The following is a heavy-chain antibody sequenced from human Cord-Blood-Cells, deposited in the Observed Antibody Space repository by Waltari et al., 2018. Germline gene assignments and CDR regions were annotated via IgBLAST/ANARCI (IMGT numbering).Heavy chain of an antibody. J-gene: IGHJ1*01. CDR3: ARQVTSSGWYVTEYFQH. CDR1: GGPISSSSYS. D-gene: IGHD6-19*01. V-gene: IGHV4-39*07. CDR2: IYYSGST. Sequence: QLQLQESGPGLVKPSETLSLTCTVSGGPISSSSYSWGWIRQPPGKGLEWIGSIYYSGSTYYNPSLKSRVTISVDTSKNQFSLKLSSVTAADTAVYYCARQVTSSGWYVTEYFQHWGQGTLVTVSS.